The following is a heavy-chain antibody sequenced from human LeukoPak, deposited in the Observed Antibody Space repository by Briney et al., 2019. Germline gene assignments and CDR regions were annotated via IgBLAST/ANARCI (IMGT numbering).Heavy chain of an antibody. CDR1: GGTFSSYA. CDR3: ARVRGSYSDGAFDI. Sequence: ASVKVSCKASGGTFSSYAISWVRQAPGQGLEWMGWMNPNSGNTGYAQKFQGRVTMTRNTSISTAYMELSSLRSEDTAVYYCARVRGSYSDGAFDIWGQGTMVTVSS. D-gene: IGHD1-26*01. CDR2: MNPNSGNT. J-gene: IGHJ3*02. V-gene: IGHV1-8*02.